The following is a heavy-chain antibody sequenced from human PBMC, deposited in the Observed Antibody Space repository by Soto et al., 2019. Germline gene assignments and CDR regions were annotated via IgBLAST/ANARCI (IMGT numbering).Heavy chain of an antibody. Sequence: QVQLVESGGGVVQPGRSLRLSCAASGFIFSSYGMHWVRQAPGKGLEWVAVISYEGSHTYYADSVKGRFTITRDNYKNTLYLQMQSLRTEDTAVSYCAKEVHCGGGSCSWSEGFDYWGQGTLLSVPS. CDR3: AKEVHCGGGSCSWSEGFDY. J-gene: IGHJ4*02. V-gene: IGHV3-30*18. D-gene: IGHD2-15*01. CDR1: GFIFSSYG. CDR2: ISYEGSHT.